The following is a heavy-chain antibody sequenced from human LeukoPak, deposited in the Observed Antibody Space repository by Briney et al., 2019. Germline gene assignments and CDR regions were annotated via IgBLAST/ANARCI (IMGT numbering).Heavy chain of an antibody. CDR2: TYYRSKWYN. D-gene: IGHD6-13*01. V-gene: IGHV6-1*01. CDR1: GDSVSSNSAA. J-gene: IGHJ4*02. Sequence: SQTLSLTCAISGDSVSSNSAAWNWIRQSPSRGLEWLVRTYYRSKWYNDYAVSVKSRITINPDTSKNQFSLQLNSVTPEDTAVYYCAREYSSSWYSLFYFDYWGQGTLVTVSS. CDR3: AREYSSSWYSLFYFDY.